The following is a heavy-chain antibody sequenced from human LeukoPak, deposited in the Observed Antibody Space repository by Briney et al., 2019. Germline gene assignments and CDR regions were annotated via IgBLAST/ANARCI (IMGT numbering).Heavy chain of an antibody. CDR2: ISGSGGST. Sequence: GGSLRLSCAASGFTFSNYAMSWIRQAPGKGLEWVSAISGSGGSTYYADSVKGRFTISRDNSKNTLYLQMNSLRAEDTAVYYCAKGDYGSGSYSDYWGQGTLVTVSS. CDR1: GFTFSNYA. J-gene: IGHJ4*02. V-gene: IGHV3-23*01. CDR3: AKGDYGSGSYSDY. D-gene: IGHD3-10*01.